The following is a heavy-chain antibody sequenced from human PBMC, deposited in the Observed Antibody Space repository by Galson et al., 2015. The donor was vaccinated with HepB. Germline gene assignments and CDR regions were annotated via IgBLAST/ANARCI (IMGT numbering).Heavy chain of an antibody. CDR2: IIPILGIA. J-gene: IGHJ4*02. V-gene: IGHV1-69*04. D-gene: IGHD2-2*01. Sequence: SVKVSCKASGGTFSSYAISWVRQAPGQGLEWMGRIIPILGIANYAQKFQGRVTITADKSTSTAYMELSSLRSEDTAVYYCARNYIGYCSSTSCFYFDYWGQGTLVTVSS. CDR3: ARNYIGYCSSTSCFYFDY. CDR1: GGTFSSYA.